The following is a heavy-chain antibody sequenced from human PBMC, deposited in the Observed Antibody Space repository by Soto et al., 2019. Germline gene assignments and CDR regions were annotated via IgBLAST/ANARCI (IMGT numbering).Heavy chain of an antibody. V-gene: IGHV1-69*01. CDR1: GGTFSSYA. Sequence: QVQLVQSGAEVKKPGSSVKVSCKASGGTFSSYAISWVRQAPGQGLEWMGGIIPIFGTANYAQKFQGRVTITADEATSTAYMELRSLRGEDTAVYYCARMLGYCSSTSCYTRYYYGMDVWGQGTTVTVSS. J-gene: IGHJ6*02. D-gene: IGHD2-2*02. CDR2: IIPIFGTA. CDR3: ARMLGYCSSTSCYTRYYYGMDV.